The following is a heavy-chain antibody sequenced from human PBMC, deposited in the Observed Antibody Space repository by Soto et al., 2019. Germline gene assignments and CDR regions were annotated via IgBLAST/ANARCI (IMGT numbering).Heavy chain of an antibody. CDR3: AKNQERELPRVIDF. V-gene: IGHV3-23*01. CDR2: MGGSSSTT. CDR1: GLTFSNYA. Sequence: GGSLRLSCATSGLTFSNYAMSWVRQAPGGGLEGVSSMGGSSSTTYYADSVRGRFTISRDRSKNTLYLQMSSLRAEDTALYYCAKNQERELPRVIDFWGQGTLVTVSS. J-gene: IGHJ4*02. D-gene: IGHD1-7*01.